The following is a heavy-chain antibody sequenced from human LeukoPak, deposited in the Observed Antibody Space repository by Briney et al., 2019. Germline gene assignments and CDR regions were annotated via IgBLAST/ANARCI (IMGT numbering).Heavy chain of an antibody. CDR3: ATDDFYGSVPV. J-gene: IGHJ3*01. Sequence: GSSLRLSCGGSGISSNNMSWFRQSPGKGLDWLSYINVNSRTTYYADSVKGRFTISRDNAKSSLYLQMNSLQVEDTAIYYCATDDFYGSVPVWGQGTLVTVSS. D-gene: IGHD2-15*01. V-gene: IGHV3-48*04. CDR1: GISSNN. CDR2: INVNSRTT.